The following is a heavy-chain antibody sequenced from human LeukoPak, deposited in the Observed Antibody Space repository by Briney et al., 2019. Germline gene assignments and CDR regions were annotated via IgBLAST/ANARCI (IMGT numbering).Heavy chain of an antibody. D-gene: IGHD3-3*01. Sequence: ASVKVSCKASGYTFTSYGISWARQTPRQGLEWMGLISGYNGNTNYAQKLQGRVTMTTDTSTGTAYMELRSLRSDDTAVYYCARALMYYDFWSGYQADYWGQGTLVTVSS. CDR2: ISGYNGNT. CDR3: ARALMYYDFWSGYQADY. CDR1: GYTFTSYG. V-gene: IGHV1-18*01. J-gene: IGHJ4*02.